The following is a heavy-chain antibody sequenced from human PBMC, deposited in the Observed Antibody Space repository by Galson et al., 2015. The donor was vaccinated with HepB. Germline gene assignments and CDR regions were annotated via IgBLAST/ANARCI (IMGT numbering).Heavy chain of an antibody. J-gene: IGHJ3*02. Sequence: SLRLSCAASGFTFDDYGMSWVRQAPGKGLEWVSGINWNGGSTGYADSVKGRFTISRDNAKNSLYLQMNSLRAEDTALYHCARVYDSSGYSVGAFDIWGQGTMVTVSS. V-gene: IGHV3-20*01. CDR1: GFTFDDYG. CDR2: INWNGGST. CDR3: ARVYDSSGYSVGAFDI. D-gene: IGHD3-22*01.